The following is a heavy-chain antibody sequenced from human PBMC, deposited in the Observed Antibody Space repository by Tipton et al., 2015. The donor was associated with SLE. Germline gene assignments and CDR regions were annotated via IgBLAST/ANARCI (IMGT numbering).Heavy chain of an antibody. CDR3: ARESGQLGFDY. D-gene: IGHD7-27*01. V-gene: IGHV3-30*03. J-gene: IGHJ4*02. Sequence: SLRLSCAASGFTFSSYSMNWVRQAPGKGLEWVAVISYDGSNKYYADSVKGRFTISRDNSKNTLYLQMNSLRAEDTAVYYCARESGQLGFDYRGQGTLVTVSS. CDR1: GFTFSSYS. CDR2: ISYDGSNK.